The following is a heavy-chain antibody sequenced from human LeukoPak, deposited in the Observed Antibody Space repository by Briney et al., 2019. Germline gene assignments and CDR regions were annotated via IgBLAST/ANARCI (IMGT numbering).Heavy chain of an antibody. CDR2: MNPNSGNT. CDR1: GYTFTSYD. CDR3: ARGYSSGWYGGGYYYYYMDV. D-gene: IGHD6-19*01. V-gene: IGHV1-8*03. J-gene: IGHJ6*03. Sequence: ASVKVSCKASGYTFTSYDINWVRQATGQGLEWMGWMNPNSGNTGYAQKFQGRVTITADKSTSTAYMELSSLRSEDTAVYYCARGYSSGWYGGGYYYYYMDVWGKGTTVTVSS.